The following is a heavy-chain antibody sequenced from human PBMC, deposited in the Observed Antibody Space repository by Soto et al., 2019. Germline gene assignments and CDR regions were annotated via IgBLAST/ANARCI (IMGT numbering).Heavy chain of an antibody. CDR2: IKQDGSDK. J-gene: IGHJ4*02. V-gene: IGHV3-7*01. Sequence: EVQLVESGGGLVQPGGSLRLSCAASGFTFSTSWMNWVRQAPGRGLEWVATIKQDGSDKYYVDSVKGRFTISRDNAKNSLYLQMNSLRAEDTAVYYCAGSYEVGCWGQGTLVTVSS. CDR3: AGSYEVGC. CDR1: GFTFSTSW. D-gene: IGHD3-22*01.